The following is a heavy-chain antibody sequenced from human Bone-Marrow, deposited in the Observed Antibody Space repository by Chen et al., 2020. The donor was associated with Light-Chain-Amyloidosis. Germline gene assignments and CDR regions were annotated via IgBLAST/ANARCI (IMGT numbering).Heavy chain of an antibody. CDR1: GFTFSSYG. V-gene: IGHV3-33*08. Sequence: QVQLVESGGGVGQPGRSLRLSCAASGFTFSSYGMHWVRQAPGKGLEWVAVIWYDGSNKYYADSVKGRFTISRDNSKNTLYLQMNSLRAEDTAVYYCARDLYYYGSGSYSLGYYYYGMDVWGQGTTVTVSS. J-gene: IGHJ6*02. CDR2: IWYDGSNK. D-gene: IGHD3-10*01. CDR3: ARDLYYYGSGSYSLGYYYYGMDV.